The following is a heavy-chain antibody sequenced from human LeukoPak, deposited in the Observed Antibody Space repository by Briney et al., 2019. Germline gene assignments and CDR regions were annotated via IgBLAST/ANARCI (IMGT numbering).Heavy chain of an antibody. D-gene: IGHD3-22*01. CDR2: INPNSGGT. CDR3: ARDPTYYYDSSASGGWFDP. V-gene: IGHV1-2*02. Sequence: ASVKVSCKASGYTFTGYYMHWVRQAPGQGLEWMGGINPNSGGTNYAQKFQGRVTMTRDTSISTAYMELSRLRFDDTAVYYCARDPTYYYDSSASGGWFDPWGQGTLVTVSS. CDR1: GYTFTGYY. J-gene: IGHJ5*02.